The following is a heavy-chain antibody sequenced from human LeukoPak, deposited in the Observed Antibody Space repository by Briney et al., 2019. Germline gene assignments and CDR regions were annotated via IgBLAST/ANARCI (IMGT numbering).Heavy chain of an antibody. J-gene: IGHJ6*03. CDR2: IVVGSGNT. CDR1: GFAFTSSA. V-gene: IGHV1-58*02. CDR3: ARARYCSGGSCYGHYYYYYMDV. D-gene: IGHD2-15*01. Sequence: VASVRVSCKASGFAFTSSAMQWVRQARGQRLEWIGWIVVGSGNTNYAQKFQERVTITRDMSTSTAYMELSSLRSEDTAVYYCARARYCSGGSCYGHYYYYYMDVWGKGTTVTVSS.